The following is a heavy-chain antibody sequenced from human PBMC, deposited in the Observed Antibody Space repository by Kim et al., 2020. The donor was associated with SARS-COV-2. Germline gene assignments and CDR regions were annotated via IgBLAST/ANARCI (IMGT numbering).Heavy chain of an antibody. CDR2: IKQDGSEK. CDR3: ARYRGSSISSFFDY. CDR1: GFTFSNYW. V-gene: IGHV3-7*01. Sequence: GGSLRLSCAASGFTFSNYWMSWVRQAPGKGLEWVANIKQDGSEKYYVDSVKGRITISRDNAKNSLYLQMDSLRVDDMAVYYCARYRGSSISSFFDYWGLG. J-gene: IGHJ4*02. D-gene: IGHD2-2*01.